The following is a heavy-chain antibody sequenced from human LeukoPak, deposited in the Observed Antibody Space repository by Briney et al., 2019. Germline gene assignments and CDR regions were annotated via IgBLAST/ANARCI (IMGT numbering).Heavy chain of an antibody. CDR1: GYTLTELS. V-gene: IGHV1-24*01. CDR2: FDPEDGET. CDR3: ATRHGLRAFDI. Sequence: ASVKVSCKVSGYTLTELSMHWVRQAPGEGLEWVGGFDPEDGETIYAQKFQGRVTMTEDTSTDTAYMELSSLRSEDTAVYYCATRHGLRAFDIWGQGTMVTVSS. J-gene: IGHJ3*02.